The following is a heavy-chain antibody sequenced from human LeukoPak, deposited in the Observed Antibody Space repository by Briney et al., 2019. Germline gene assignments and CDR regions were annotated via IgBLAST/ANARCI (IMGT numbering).Heavy chain of an antibody. V-gene: IGHV1-18*01. CDR1: GYTFTSYG. Sequence: GASVKVSCKASGYTFTSYGISWVRQAPGQGLEWMGWISAYSGNTNYAQKLQGRVTMTTDTSTSTAYMELRSLRSDDTAVYYCARSPWRTYDSSGPELDYWGQGTLVTVSS. CDR2: ISAYSGNT. D-gene: IGHD3-22*01. CDR3: ARSPWRTYDSSGPELDY. J-gene: IGHJ4*02.